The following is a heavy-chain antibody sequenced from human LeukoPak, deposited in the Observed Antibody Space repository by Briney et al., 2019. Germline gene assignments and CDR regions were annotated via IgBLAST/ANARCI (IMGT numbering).Heavy chain of an antibody. CDR3: ARTGRRYGGNVYYFDY. V-gene: IGHV4-59*08. J-gene: IGHJ4*02. D-gene: IGHD4-23*01. Sequence: SETLSLTCTVSGGSISSYYWSWIRQPPGKGLEWIGYIYYSGSTNYNPSLKSRVTISVDTSKNQFSLKLSSVTAADTAVYYCARTGRRYGGNVYYFDYWGQGTLVTVSS. CDR2: IYYSGST. CDR1: GGSISSYY.